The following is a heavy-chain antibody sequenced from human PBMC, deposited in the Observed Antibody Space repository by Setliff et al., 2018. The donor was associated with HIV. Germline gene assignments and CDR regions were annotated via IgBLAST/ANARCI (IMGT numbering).Heavy chain of an antibody. J-gene: IGHJ4*02. CDR1: GGSFSDFY. CDR3: ARETIRSGHPSEAGFDF. CDR2: ISYSGST. V-gene: IGHV4-34*01. Sequence: SETLSLTCAVFGGSFSDFYWSWIRQPPGKGLEWIGEISYSGSTVYNPSLKSRVTMSVDTSKNQFSLNLNSVTAADTAVYYCARETIRSGHPSEAGFDFWGQGALVTVSS. D-gene: IGHD6-19*01.